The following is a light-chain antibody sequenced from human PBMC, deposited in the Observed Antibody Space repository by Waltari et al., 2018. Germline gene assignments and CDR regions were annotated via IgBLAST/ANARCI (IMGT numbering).Light chain of an antibody. CDR3: KQSYKAPYT. CDR2: VGS. V-gene: IGKV1-39*01. J-gene: IGKJ2*01. Sequence: EIQMTQSPSYLPASVGEGVTITCRASQRISNYLNWYQHKPGKAPKLLVYVGSSLQSAVPSRFSRSRSGTDFTLTISSLQLEDLAPYYCKQSYKAPYTFGQGTNVEIK. CDR1: QRISNY.